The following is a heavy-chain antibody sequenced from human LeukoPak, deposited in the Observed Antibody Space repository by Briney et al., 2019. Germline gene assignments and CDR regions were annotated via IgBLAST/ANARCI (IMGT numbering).Heavy chain of an antibody. J-gene: IGHJ3*02. CDR1: EFTFTSYE. CDR3: ARGPSIAARYDAFDI. D-gene: IGHD6-6*01. CDR2: ISSSGNTI. Sequence: GGSLRLSCAASEFTFTSYELNWVRQAPGKGLEWVSYISSSGNTISYADSVKGRFTISRDNAKNSLYLQVISLRAEDTAVYYCARGPSIAARYDAFDIWGHGTMVTVSS. V-gene: IGHV3-48*03.